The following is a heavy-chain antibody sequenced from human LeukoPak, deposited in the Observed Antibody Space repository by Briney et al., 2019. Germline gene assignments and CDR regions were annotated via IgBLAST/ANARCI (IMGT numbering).Heavy chain of an antibody. Sequence: SETLSLTCAVYGGSFGGYYWSWIRQPPGKGLEWIGEINHSGSTNYNPSLKSRVTISVDTSKNQFSLKLSSVTAADTAVYYCAGEDYDTDYWGQGTLVTVSS. CDR2: INHSGST. D-gene: IGHD3-22*01. V-gene: IGHV4-34*01. CDR1: GGSFGGYY. CDR3: AGEDYDTDY. J-gene: IGHJ4*02.